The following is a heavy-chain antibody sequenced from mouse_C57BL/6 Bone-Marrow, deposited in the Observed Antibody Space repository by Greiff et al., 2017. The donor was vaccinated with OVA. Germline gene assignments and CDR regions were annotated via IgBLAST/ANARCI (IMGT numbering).Heavy chain of an antibody. CDR1: GYTFTDYY. Sequence: VQVVESGPELVKPGASVKISCKASGYTFTDYYINWVKQRPGQGLEWIGWIFPGSGSTYYNEKFKGKATLTVDKSSSTAYMLLSSLTSEDSAVYFCAPNYYGSSYFDYWGQGTTLTVSS. D-gene: IGHD1-1*01. CDR2: IFPGSGST. CDR3: APNYYGSSYFDY. V-gene: IGHV1-75*01. J-gene: IGHJ2*01.